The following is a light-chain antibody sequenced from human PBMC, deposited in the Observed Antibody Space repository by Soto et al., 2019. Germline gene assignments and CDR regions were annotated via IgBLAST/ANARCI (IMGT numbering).Light chain of an antibody. CDR2: AAS. J-gene: IGKJ1*01. V-gene: IGKV1-5*01. CDR3: QQYYSYPPWT. Sequence: DIEMSQSPSSLSASVGDRVTITCRASQSLNRWLAWYQQQPGKAPKLLIYAASTLQSGVPSRFSGSGGATAFTLTISCLQSEDFSTYYCQQYYSYPPWTFGQGTKVDIK. CDR1: QSLNRW.